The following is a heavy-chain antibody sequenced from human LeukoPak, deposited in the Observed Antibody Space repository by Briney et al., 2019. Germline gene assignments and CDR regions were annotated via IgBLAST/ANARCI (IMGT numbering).Heavy chain of an antibody. Sequence: GGSLRLSCAASGYTFTGYYMHWVRQAPGQGLEWMGWINPNSGGTNYAQKFQGWVTMTRDTSISTAYMELSRLRSDDTAVYYCARGSGSWRSYWYFDLWGRGTLVTVSS. V-gene: IGHV1-2*04. J-gene: IGHJ2*01. CDR1: GYTFTGYY. CDR2: INPNSGGT. CDR3: ARGSGSWRSYWYFDL. D-gene: IGHD2-15*01.